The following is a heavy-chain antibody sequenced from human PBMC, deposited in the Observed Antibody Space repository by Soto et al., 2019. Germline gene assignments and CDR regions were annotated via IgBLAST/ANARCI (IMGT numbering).Heavy chain of an antibody. CDR2: IYYSGST. CDR1: GGSISSSSYY. Sequence: SETLSLTCTVSGGSISSSSYYWGWIRQPPGKGLEWIGSIYYSGSTYYNPSLKSRVTISVDTSKNQFSLKLSSVTAADTAVYYCASSMTIFGVVIESVLGYWGQGTLVTVSS. V-gene: IGHV4-39*01. J-gene: IGHJ4*02. CDR3: ASSMTIFGVVIESVLGY. D-gene: IGHD3-3*01.